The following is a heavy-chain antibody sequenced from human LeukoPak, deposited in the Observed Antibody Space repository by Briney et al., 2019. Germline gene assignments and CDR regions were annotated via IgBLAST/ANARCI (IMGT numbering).Heavy chain of an antibody. D-gene: IGHD2-2*01. CDR1: GFTFSSYG. CDR2: ISSSSSTI. J-gene: IGHJ6*02. Sequence: GGSLSLSCAASGFTFSSYGMNWVRRAPGKGLEWVSYISSSSSTIYYADSVKGRVTISRDNAKNSLYLQMNSLRAEDTAVYYCARVVVVPAGLYYYYGMDVWGQGTTVTVSS. CDR3: ARVVVVPAGLYYYYGMDV. V-gene: IGHV3-48*01.